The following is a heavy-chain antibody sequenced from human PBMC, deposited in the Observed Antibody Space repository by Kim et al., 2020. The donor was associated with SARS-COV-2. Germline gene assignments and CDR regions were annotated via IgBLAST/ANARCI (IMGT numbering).Heavy chain of an antibody. Sequence: SETLSLTCTVSGGSISSYYWSWIRQPAGKGLEWIGRIYTSGSTNYNPSLKSRVTMSVDTSKNQFSLKLSSVTAADTAVYYCARDCKLGLLWFGEPGGASYGMDVWGQGTTVTVSS. V-gene: IGHV4-4*07. CDR2: IYTSGST. CDR3: ARDCKLGLLWFGEPGGASYGMDV. CDR1: GGSISSYY. J-gene: IGHJ6*02. D-gene: IGHD3-10*01.